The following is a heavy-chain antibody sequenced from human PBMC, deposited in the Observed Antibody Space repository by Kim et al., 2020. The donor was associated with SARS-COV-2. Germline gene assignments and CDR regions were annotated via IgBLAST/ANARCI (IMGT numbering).Heavy chain of an antibody. CDR3: ARPMVRGATWGLFDY. V-gene: IGHV1-3*01. CDR2: INAGNGNT. J-gene: IGHJ4*02. D-gene: IGHD3-10*01. CDR1: GYTFTSYA. Sequence: ASVKVSCKASGYTFTSYAMHWVRQAPGQRLEWMGWINAGNGNTKYSQKFQGRVTITRDTSASTAYMELSSLRSEDTAVYYCARPMVRGATWGLFDYWGQGTLVTVSS.